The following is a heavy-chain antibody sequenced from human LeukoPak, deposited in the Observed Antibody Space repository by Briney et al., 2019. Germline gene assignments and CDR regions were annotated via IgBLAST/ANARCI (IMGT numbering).Heavy chain of an antibody. CDR3: ARDAADPDSWGQWLVYVPAGWGFDI. Sequence: GGSLRLSCAGSGFTFSSYSMNWVRQAPGKGLEWVSSISSSNSYIYYADSVKGRFTISRDNTKNSLYLQMNSLRAEDTAVYYCARDAADPDSWGQWLVYVPAGWGFDIWGQGTMVTVSS. CDR2: ISSSNSYI. D-gene: IGHD6-19*01. J-gene: IGHJ3*02. CDR1: GFTFSSYS. V-gene: IGHV3-21*01.